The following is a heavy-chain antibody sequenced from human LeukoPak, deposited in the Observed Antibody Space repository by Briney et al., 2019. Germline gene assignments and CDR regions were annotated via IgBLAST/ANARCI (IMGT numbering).Heavy chain of an antibody. J-gene: IGHJ4*02. CDR3: ASDSSGWYAFDY. Sequence: PGGSLRLSCAASGFTLDDYGMSWVRQAPGKGLEWVSGINWNGGSTGYADSVKGRFTISRDNAKNSLYLQMNSLRAEDTALYYCASDSSGWYAFDYWGQGALITVSS. D-gene: IGHD6-19*01. V-gene: IGHV3-20*04. CDR1: GFTLDDYG. CDR2: INWNGGST.